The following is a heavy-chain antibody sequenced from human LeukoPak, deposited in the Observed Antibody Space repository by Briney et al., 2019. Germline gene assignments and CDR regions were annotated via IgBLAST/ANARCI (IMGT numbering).Heavy chain of an antibody. CDR1: RFTFSSYA. D-gene: IGHD5-18*01. J-gene: IGHJ4*02. CDR3: AKGFSYGFDN. Sequence: GGSLRLSCVASRFTFSSYAMIWVRQAPGKGLEWVSTISGGSTYYADSVKGRFTISRDNSKNTLYLQMNSLRAEDTAVYYCAKGFSYGFDNWGQGALVTVSS. CDR2: ISGGST. V-gene: IGHV3-23*01.